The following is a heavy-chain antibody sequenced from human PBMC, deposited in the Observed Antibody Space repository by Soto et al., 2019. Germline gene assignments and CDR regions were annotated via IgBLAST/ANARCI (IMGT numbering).Heavy chain of an antibody. CDR1: GFTFSTYW. J-gene: IGHJ4*02. Sequence: EVQLVESGGGLVQPGGSLRLSCATSGFTFSTYWMHWVRQAPGKGLVWVSRINSDGSSTSYADSVKGRFTISRDNAKNTLYLQMNSLRAEDTAVYYCARSAMGRLGAYDYWGQGTLVTVSS. CDR2: INSDGSST. D-gene: IGHD3-16*01. V-gene: IGHV3-74*01. CDR3: ARSAMGRLGAYDY.